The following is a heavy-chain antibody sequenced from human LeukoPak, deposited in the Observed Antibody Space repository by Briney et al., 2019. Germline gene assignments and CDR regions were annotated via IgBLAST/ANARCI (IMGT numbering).Heavy chain of an antibody. Sequence: GGSLRLSCAASGFTFSSYGMHWVRQAPGKGLEWVALIRYDGSNKYYADSVKGRFTISRDNSKNTLYLQMNSLRAEDTAVYYCAKDFFVVVPAANWFDPWGQGTLVTVSS. CDR1: GFTFSSYG. V-gene: IGHV3-30*02. J-gene: IGHJ5*02. D-gene: IGHD2-2*01. CDR2: IRYDGSNK. CDR3: AKDFFVVVPAANWFDP.